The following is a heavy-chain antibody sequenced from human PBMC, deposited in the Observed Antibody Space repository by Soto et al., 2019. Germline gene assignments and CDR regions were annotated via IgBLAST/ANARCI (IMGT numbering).Heavy chain of an antibody. CDR3: ARAGNYDVLSGRMYYFDS. Sequence: PSETLSLTCAVYGGSFSGYYWSWIRQPPGKGLEWIGEINNSGSTNYNPSLKSRLTISIDTSNSQFSLKLSSVTAADTAVYFCARAGNYDVLSGRMYYFDSWGQGTPVTVSS. CDR2: INNSGST. J-gene: IGHJ4*02. D-gene: IGHD3-3*01. V-gene: IGHV4-34*01. CDR1: GGSFSGYY.